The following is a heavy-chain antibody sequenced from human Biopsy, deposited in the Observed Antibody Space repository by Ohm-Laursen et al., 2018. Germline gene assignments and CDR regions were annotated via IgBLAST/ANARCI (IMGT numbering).Heavy chain of an antibody. Sequence: SLRLSCAASGFTFSNYGMHWVRQAPGKGLEWVALIWYDGSNKNSEDSVKGRFTVSRDNSENTLFLQMNNLRAEDTAVYYCARDQSGLRGINWYFDLWGRGTLVTVSS. D-gene: IGHD5/OR15-5a*01. J-gene: IGHJ2*01. CDR3: ARDQSGLRGINWYFDL. V-gene: IGHV3-33*01. CDR2: IWYDGSNK. CDR1: GFTFSNYG.